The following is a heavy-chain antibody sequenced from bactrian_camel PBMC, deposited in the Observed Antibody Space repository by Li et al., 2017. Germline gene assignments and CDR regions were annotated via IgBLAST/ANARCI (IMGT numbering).Heavy chain of an antibody. D-gene: IGHD3*01. CDR3: ASRRATGWRGCENEYAY. V-gene: IGHV3S55*01. Sequence: VQLVESGGGSVQAGGSLRLSCAAFGGTTGCMGWFRQVPGKEREDGEGVATIDSDGRTTYADSVKGRFTISKDNANYLLYLEMNSLKPEDTAMYSCASRRATGWRGCENEYAYWGQGTQVTVS. CDR2: IDSDGRT. J-gene: IGHJ4*01. CDR1: GGTTGC.